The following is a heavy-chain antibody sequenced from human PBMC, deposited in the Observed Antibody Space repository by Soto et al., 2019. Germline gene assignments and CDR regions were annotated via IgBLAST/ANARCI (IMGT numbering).Heavy chain of an antibody. V-gene: IGHV4-61*01. Sequence: PSETLSLTCTVSGGSVSSGSYYWSWIRQPPGKGLEWIGYIYYSGSTNYNPSLKSRVTISVDTSKNQFSLKLSSVTAADTAVYYCASYGYPIGGGFYYWGQGTLVTVS. D-gene: IGHD5-18*01. CDR1: GGSVSSGSYY. J-gene: IGHJ4*02. CDR2: IYYSGST. CDR3: ASYGYPIGGGFYY.